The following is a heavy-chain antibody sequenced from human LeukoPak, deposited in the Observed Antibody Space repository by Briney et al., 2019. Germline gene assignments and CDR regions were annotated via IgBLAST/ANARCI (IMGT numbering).Heavy chain of an antibody. CDR1: GFIFRSYG. J-gene: IGHJ4*02. D-gene: IGHD5-24*01. CDR2: ISSSSSYI. Sequence: AGGSLRLSCAASGFIFRSYGMNWVRQAPGKGLEWVSSISSSSSYIYYADSVKGRFTISRDNAKNSLYLQMNSLRAEDTAVYYCAREVETSFDYWGQGTLVTVSS. CDR3: AREVETSFDY. V-gene: IGHV3-21*01.